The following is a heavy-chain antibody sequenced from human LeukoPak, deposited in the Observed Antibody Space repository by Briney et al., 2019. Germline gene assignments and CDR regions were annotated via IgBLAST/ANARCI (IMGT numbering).Heavy chain of an antibody. CDR2: ISYDERNK. Sequence: PGGSLRLSCVVASGFTFTRCPMHWVRQAPGKGLEWVAVISYDERNKYYADSVKGRFTISRDNSKNTLYLQMNSLRAEDTAVYYCARDLSYYYGSGSSYYFDYWGQGTLVTVSS. J-gene: IGHJ4*02. D-gene: IGHD3-10*01. CDR3: ARDLSYYYGSGSSYYFDY. CDR1: GFTFTRCP. V-gene: IGHV3-30*04.